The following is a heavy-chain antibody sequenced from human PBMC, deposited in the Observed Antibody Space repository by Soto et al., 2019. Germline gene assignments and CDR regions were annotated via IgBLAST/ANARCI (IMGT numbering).Heavy chain of an antibody. CDR1: GFTFSSYG. Sequence: QVQLVESGGGVVQPGRSLRLSCAASGFTFSSYGMHWVRQAPGKGLEWVAVIWYDGSNKYYADSVKGRFTISRDNSKNTLYLQMNGLRAEDTAVYYCARGQLERPTLDYWGQGTLVTVSS. J-gene: IGHJ4*02. D-gene: IGHD1-1*01. CDR3: ARGQLERPTLDY. CDR2: IWYDGSNK. V-gene: IGHV3-33*01.